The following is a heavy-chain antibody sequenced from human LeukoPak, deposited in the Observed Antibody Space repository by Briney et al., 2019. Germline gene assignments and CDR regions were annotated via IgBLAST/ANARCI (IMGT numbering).Heavy chain of an antibody. Sequence: GESLKISCAASGFTFSTYAMHWVRQAPGKGLEWVAVISYDGSNKYYADSVKGRFTISRDNSKNTLYLQMNNLRAEDTAVYYCAREGGGDDYYDSSAYYFDYWGQGTQVTVSS. CDR1: GFTFSTYA. V-gene: IGHV3-30-3*01. J-gene: IGHJ4*02. CDR3: AREGGGDDYYDSSAYYFDY. D-gene: IGHD3-22*01. CDR2: ISYDGSNK.